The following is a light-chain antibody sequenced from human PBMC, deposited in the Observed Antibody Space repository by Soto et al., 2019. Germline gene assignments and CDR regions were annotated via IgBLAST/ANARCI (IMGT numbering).Light chain of an antibody. CDR2: SNN. V-gene: IGLV1-44*01. Sequence: QSVLTQAPSASGTPGQSVTISCSGSISNIGRNSVTWYQQVPGTAPKLLIHSNNQRPSGVPDRFPGSRSDTSASLDISGLQSEDEADYYCAVWDDSLNGYVFGTGTKVTVL. J-gene: IGLJ1*01. CDR1: ISNIGRNS. CDR3: AVWDDSLNGYV.